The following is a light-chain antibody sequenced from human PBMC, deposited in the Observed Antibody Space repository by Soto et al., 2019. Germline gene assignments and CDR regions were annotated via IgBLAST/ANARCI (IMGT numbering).Light chain of an antibody. V-gene: IGKV3-15*01. CDR3: QQYKNWPWT. J-gene: IGKJ1*01. Sequence: EIVMTQSPTILSVSPGERATLSCRASQSVSSNLAWYQQKPGQPPRLLMYGVYTRATGIPARFSGSGSGTEFTLTISSLQSEDCAVYYCQQYKNWPWTFGQGTKVDIK. CDR2: GVY. CDR1: QSVSSN.